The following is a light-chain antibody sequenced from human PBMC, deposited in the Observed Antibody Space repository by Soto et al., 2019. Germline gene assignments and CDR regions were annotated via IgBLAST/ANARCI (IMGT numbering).Light chain of an antibody. CDR3: QQRSKWPFT. J-gene: IGKJ3*01. V-gene: IGKV3-11*01. Sequence: EIVLTQSPATLSLSPGERATLSCRASQSVSRYLAWYQQKPGQAPRLLIYDASNRATGIPARFSGSGSGTDLTLTISSLEPEDLAVYYCQQRSKWPFTFGPGTKVAI. CDR1: QSVSRY. CDR2: DAS.